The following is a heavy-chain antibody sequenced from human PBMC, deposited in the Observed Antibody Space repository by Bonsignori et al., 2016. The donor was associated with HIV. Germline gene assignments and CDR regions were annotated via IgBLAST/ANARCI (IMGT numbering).Heavy chain of an antibody. V-gene: IGHV3-23*01. Sequence: VRQAPGKGLEWVSVIYASGIDTYYAGFVKGRFTISRDNSKKMVYLQMKSLTAEDTAVYYCAKQWYCGGDCYPQHFQHWGPGHFGHRLL. J-gene: IGHJ1*01. D-gene: IGHD2-21*01. CDR3: AKQWYCGGDCYPQHFQH. CDR2: IYASGIDT.